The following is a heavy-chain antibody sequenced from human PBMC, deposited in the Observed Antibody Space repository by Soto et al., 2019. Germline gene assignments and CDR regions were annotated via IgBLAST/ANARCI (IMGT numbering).Heavy chain of an antibody. D-gene: IGHD5-12*01. V-gene: IGHV5-10-1*01. Sequence: GESLKISCKGSGYSFTSFWISWVHQMPGKGLEWMGRIDPSDSYASYSPSFQGHVTISADKSISTAYLQWSSLKASDTAMYYCARLERYTGYELHFDYWGQGTLVTVS. CDR3: ARLERYTGYELHFDY. CDR2: IDPSDSYA. CDR1: GYSFTSFW. J-gene: IGHJ4*02.